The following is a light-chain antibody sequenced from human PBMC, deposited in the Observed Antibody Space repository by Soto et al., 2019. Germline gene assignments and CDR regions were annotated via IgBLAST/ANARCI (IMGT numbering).Light chain of an antibody. CDR2: INN. Sequence: QSVLTQPPSASGAPGQRVTISCSGSDSNVGSTAVNWYQQVPGTAPKLLIFINNQRPSGVSDRFSGSKSGTSASLAISGLQAEDEADYYCYSYAGENLYVFGTGTKLTVL. V-gene: IGLV1-44*01. CDR1: DSNVGSTA. CDR3: YSYAGENLYV. J-gene: IGLJ1*01.